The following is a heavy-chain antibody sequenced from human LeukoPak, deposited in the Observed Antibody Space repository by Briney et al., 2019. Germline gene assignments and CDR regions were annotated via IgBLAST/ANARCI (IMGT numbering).Heavy chain of an antibody. CDR2: TSYDGNHK. CDR3: AKDRYTSGWYLDY. D-gene: IGHD6-19*01. Sequence: GGSLRLSCAASGFTFSTYAMHWVRQAPGKGLEWVAVTSYDGNHKYYADSVKGRFTISRDNSKNTLYLQMNSLRAEDTAVYYCAKDRYTSGWYLDYWGQGTLVTVSS. CDR1: GFTFSTYA. V-gene: IGHV3-30-3*01. J-gene: IGHJ4*02.